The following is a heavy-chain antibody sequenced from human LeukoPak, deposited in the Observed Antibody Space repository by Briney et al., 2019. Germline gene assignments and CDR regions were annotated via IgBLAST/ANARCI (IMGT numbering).Heavy chain of an antibody. CDR1: GFTFSSYW. CDR3: ARDLGYSSSWYLANWFDP. CDR2: IKQDGSEK. V-gene: IGHV3-7*01. Sequence: GGSLRLSCAASGFTFSSYWMSWVRQAPGKGLEWVANIKQDGSEKYYVDSVKGRFTISRDNAKNSLYLQMNSLRAEDTAVYYCARDLGYSSSWYLANWFDPWGQGTLVTVSS. D-gene: IGHD6-13*01. J-gene: IGHJ5*02.